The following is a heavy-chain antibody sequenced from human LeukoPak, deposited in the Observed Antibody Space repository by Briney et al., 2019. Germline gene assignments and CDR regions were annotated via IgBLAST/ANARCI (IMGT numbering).Heavy chain of an antibody. Sequence: ASVKVSCKGSGYTLTELSMHWVRQAPGKGLEWMGGFDPEDGETIYAQKFQGRVTMTEDTSTDTAYMELSSLRSEDTAVYYCATDRSVYIAAAGTSISGFDYWGQGTLVTVSS. J-gene: IGHJ4*02. CDR3: ATDRSVYIAAAGTSISGFDY. V-gene: IGHV1-24*01. CDR2: FDPEDGET. CDR1: GYTLTELS. D-gene: IGHD6-13*01.